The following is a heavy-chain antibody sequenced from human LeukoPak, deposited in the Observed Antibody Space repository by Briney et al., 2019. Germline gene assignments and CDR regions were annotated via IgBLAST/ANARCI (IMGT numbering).Heavy chain of an antibody. V-gene: IGHV3-23*01. CDR1: GFTLSRYA. CDR2: ISGRGGST. D-gene: IGHD3-22*01. J-gene: IGHJ4*02. Sequence: PGGSLRLSRAASGFTLSRYAVSWVRHAPGRGLEWGSAISGRGGSTYYADSVRGRSTISRDNSKTTLYLQMNSLRAEDTAVYYCAKDPSSFYYYDSTYYFDYWGQGTLGTVSS. CDR3: AKDPSSFYYYDSTYYFDY.